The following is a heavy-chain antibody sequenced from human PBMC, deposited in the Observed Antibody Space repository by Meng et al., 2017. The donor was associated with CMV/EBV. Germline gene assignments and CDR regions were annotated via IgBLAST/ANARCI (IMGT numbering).Heavy chain of an antibody. V-gene: IGHV1-18*01. CDR1: GYPFSTYS. CDR3: ARGEGNYYFDN. Sequence: ASVQVSCKTSGYPFSTYSMIWVRQAPGQGLEWMAWIRTHNGDTRYAQKVQGRVTVTTDTSTNTAYMELRSLTSDDTAGYYCARGEGNYYFDNWGQGTLVTVSS. CDR2: IRTHNGDT. J-gene: IGHJ4*02.